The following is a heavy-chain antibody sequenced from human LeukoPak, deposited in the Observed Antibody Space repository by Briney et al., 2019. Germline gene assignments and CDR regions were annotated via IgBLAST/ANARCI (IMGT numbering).Heavy chain of an antibody. CDR1: DYTFVDYG. J-gene: IGHJ4*02. Sequence: ASVKVSCKDSDYTFVDYGISWVRQAPGQGLEWIGWISVYNGYTKYAQKFQGRVALTTDTSTSTAYMDLKSLTSDDTAVYYCARDARASAAAGLLDYWGQGTLVTVSS. V-gene: IGHV1-18*01. CDR2: ISVYNGYT. CDR3: ARDARASAAAGLLDY. D-gene: IGHD6-13*01.